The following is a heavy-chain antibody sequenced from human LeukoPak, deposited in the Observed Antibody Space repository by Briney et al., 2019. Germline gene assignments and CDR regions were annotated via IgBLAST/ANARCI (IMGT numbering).Heavy chain of an antibody. CDR2: ISGGGVTT. Sequence: PGGSLRLSCVGSGFTSIAYALTWARQAPGKGLEWVSGISGGGVTTYYADSVKGRFTISRDNSKNTLYLQMNSLRADDTAIYHCARNQQLGGHSYYYYGMDVWGQGTTVTVSS. D-gene: IGHD3-16*01. V-gene: IGHV3-23*01. J-gene: IGHJ6*02. CDR1: GFTSIAYA. CDR3: ARNQQLGGHSYYYYGMDV.